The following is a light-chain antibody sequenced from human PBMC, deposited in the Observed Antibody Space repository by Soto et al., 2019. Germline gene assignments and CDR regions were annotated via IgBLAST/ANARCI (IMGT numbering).Light chain of an antibody. J-gene: IGKJ2*01. CDR2: LGS. CDR1: QSLLHSNGNNY. V-gene: IGKV2-28*01. Sequence: DIVMTQTPLSLPVTPGEPASISCRSSQSLLHSNGNNYLDWYLQKPGQSPQLLIYLGSNRASGVPAWLSGSGWGTDFTLNSSRVEAEDGGVYYCTHALQPPYTFGQGTKLEIK. CDR3: THALQPPYT.